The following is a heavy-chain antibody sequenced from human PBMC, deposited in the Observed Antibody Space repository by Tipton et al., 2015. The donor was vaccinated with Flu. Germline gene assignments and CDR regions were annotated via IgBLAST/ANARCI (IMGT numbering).Heavy chain of an antibody. D-gene: IGHD3-16*01. Sequence: SLRLSCAASGFDFSTYSMSWVRQAPGKGLEFVASISSTSRYIYYGTSVKGRFTMSRDNAKNSLYLQMTRLRAEDAGVYFCARLGLPDSWGQGALVTVS. CDR1: GFDFSTYS. V-gene: IGHV3-21*01. CDR3: ARLGLPDS. J-gene: IGHJ4*02. CDR2: ISSTSRYI.